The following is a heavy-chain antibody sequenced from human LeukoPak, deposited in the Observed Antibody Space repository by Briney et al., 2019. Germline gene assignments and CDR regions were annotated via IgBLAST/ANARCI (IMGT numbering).Heavy chain of an antibody. V-gene: IGHV3-30*04. CDR2: ISYDGSNK. Sequence: GGSLRLSCAASGFTFSCYAMHWVRQAPGKGLEWVAVISYDGSNKYYADSVKGRFTISRDNSKNTLYLQMNSLRAEGTAVYYCARQVTGYYNFDYWGQGTLITVSS. J-gene: IGHJ4*02. CDR1: GFTFSCYA. D-gene: IGHD3-9*01. CDR3: ARQVTGYYNFDY.